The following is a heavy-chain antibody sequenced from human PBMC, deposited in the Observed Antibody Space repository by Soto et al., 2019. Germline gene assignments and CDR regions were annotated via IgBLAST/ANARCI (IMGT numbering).Heavy chain of an antibody. CDR1: GYTLTELS. Sequence: ASVKVSCKVSGYTLTELSMHWVRQAPGKGLEWMGGFDPEDGETIYAQKFQGRVTMTEDTSTDTAYMELSSLRSEDTAVYYCATVILRYFDWLPRNWGQGTLVTVSS. D-gene: IGHD3-9*01. CDR3: ATVILRYFDWLPRN. V-gene: IGHV1-24*01. CDR2: FDPEDGET. J-gene: IGHJ4*02.